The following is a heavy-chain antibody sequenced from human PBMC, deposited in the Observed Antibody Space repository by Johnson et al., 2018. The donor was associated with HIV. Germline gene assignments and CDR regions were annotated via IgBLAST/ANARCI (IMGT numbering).Heavy chain of an antibody. V-gene: IGHV3-66*01. CDR1: GFTVSSNY. Sequence: VHLVESGGGLIQPGGSLRLSRAASGFTVSSNYMSWVRQAPGKGLEWVSVIYSGGNTYYADSVKGRFTISRDNSKNTLYLQMNSLRPEDTAVYYCARDGTTGPSGDAFDIWGQGTMVTVSS. CDR3: ARDGTTGPSGDAFDI. J-gene: IGHJ3*02. D-gene: IGHD1-14*01. CDR2: IYSGGNT.